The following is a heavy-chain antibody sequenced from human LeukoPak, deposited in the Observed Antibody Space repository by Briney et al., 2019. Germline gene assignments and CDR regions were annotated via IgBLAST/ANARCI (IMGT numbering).Heavy chain of an antibody. D-gene: IGHD6-19*01. CDR3: AKGRVVAGSKSLTYHWLDP. J-gene: IGHJ5*02. V-gene: IGHV1-2*02. Sequence: ASVEVSCKASGYTFTGYYMHWVRQAPGQGLEWMGWINPNSGGTNYAQKFQGRVTMTRDTSISTAYMGLSRLRSDDTAVYYCAKGRVVAGSKSLTYHWLDPWGQGTLVTVSS. CDR2: INPNSGGT. CDR1: GYTFTGYY.